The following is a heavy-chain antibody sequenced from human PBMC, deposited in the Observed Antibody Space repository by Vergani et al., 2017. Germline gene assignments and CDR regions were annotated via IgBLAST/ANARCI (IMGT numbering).Heavy chain of an antibody. CDR2: ISWNSGAF. Sequence: EVDLVESGGGLAQPGGSLRLSCEASGITFWKFGMHWVRQGPGKGLEWVSGISWNSGAFDYADSVRGRFNISRDNAKNSLFLEMNSLRFEDTAVYFCTKGSVYYHDSAGHGYDPYTGFDLWGQGTLVTVSS. J-gene: IGHJ3*01. CDR3: TKGSVYYHDSAGHGYDPYTGFDL. CDR1: GITFWKFG. V-gene: IGHV3-9*01. D-gene: IGHD5-12*01.